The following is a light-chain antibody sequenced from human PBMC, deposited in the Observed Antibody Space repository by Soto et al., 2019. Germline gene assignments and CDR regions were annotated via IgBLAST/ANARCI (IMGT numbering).Light chain of an antibody. CDR3: QQHT. V-gene: IGKV1-5*01. J-gene: IGKJ2*01. Sequence: DIQLTQSPSTLSASVGDRITITCRASQSIGTWLAWYQHRPGEGPKLLIHDASSLESGVPSRFSGSGSATEFSLTISSLQPDDFATYYCQQHTFGQGTKLEIK. CDR2: DAS. CDR1: QSIGTW.